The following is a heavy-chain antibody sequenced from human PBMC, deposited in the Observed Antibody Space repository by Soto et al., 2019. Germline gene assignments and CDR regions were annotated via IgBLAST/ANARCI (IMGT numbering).Heavy chain of an antibody. CDR1: GFTFTIYT. J-gene: IGHJ4*02. D-gene: IGHD4-17*01. Sequence: EVQVLESGGGMVQPGGSLRLSCAASGFTFTIYTMTWVRQAPGKGLEWVSGISGSGGSPFYADSVKGRFTISRDNSRNMVYLQLNSLRAEDTAVYYCAKLFMTTVSTTPFDYWGQGTLVTVSS. CDR2: ISGSGGSP. CDR3: AKLFMTTVSTTPFDY. V-gene: IGHV3-23*01.